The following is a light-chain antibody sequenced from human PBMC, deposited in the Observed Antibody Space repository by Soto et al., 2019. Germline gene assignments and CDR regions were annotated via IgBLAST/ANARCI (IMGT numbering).Light chain of an antibody. CDR3: CSYAGSYSYV. CDR1: SSDVGGYNY. Sequence: QSALTQPRSVSGSPGQSVTISCTGTSSDVGGYNYVSWYQQHPGKAPKLMIYDVSKRPSGVPDRFSGSKSGNTASLTISGLQAHDEADYYCCSYAGSYSYVFGTGTKVTVL. V-gene: IGLV2-11*01. J-gene: IGLJ1*01. CDR2: DVS.